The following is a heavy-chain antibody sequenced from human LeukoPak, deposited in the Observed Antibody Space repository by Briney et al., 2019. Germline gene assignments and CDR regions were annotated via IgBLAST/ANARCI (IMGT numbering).Heavy chain of an antibody. CDR1: GGSISSGDYY. D-gene: IGHD3-10*01. Sequence: SETLSLTCTVSGGSISSGDYYWSWIRQPPGKGLEWIGYIYYSGSTYYNPSLKSRVTISVDTSKNQFSLKLSSVTAADTAVYYCARDPFGRTMVRGDYYGMDVWGQGTTVTVSS. V-gene: IGHV4-30-4*01. CDR3: ARDPFGRTMVRGDYYGMDV. J-gene: IGHJ6*02. CDR2: IYYSGST.